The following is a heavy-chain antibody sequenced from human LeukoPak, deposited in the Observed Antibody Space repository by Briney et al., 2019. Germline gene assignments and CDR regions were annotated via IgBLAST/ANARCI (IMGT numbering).Heavy chain of an antibody. Sequence: GGSLRLSCAASGFTFSSYWMTWVRPAPGKGLEWVANINQDGSQKYYVDSVKGRFTISRDNANNSLYLQMNSLRAEDTAVYYCARSLDYWGQGTLVTVSS. V-gene: IGHV3-7*01. J-gene: IGHJ4*02. CDR3: ARSLDY. CDR2: INQDGSQK. CDR1: GFTFSSYW.